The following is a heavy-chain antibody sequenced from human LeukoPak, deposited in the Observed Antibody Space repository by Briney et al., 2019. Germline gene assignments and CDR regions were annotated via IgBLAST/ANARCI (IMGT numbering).Heavy chain of an antibody. J-gene: IGHJ4*02. CDR2: INQGGSEK. D-gene: IGHD4-23*01. CDR3: ARENSGASAFDY. CDR1: EFTFSIYW. Sequence: PGGSLRLSCAASEFTFSIYWMSWVRQAPGKGLEWVANINQGGSEKYYVDSVKGRFTISRDNAKNSLYLQMNNLRADDTAVYYCARENSGASAFDYWGQGTLVTVSS. V-gene: IGHV3-7*01.